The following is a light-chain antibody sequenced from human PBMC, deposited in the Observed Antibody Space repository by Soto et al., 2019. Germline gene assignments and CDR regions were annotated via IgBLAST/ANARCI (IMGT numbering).Light chain of an antibody. J-gene: IGLJ3*02. CDR3: SSHTSTNTWV. V-gene: IGLV2-14*01. CDR1: SSDVGGYNY. Sequence: QSVLTQPASVSGSPGQSITISCTGTSSDVGGYNYVSWYQQHPGKAPKLMIYEVSNRPSGVSNRFSGSKSGNTASLTISGLQAEDEADYYCSSHTSTNTWVFGGGTKVTVL. CDR2: EVS.